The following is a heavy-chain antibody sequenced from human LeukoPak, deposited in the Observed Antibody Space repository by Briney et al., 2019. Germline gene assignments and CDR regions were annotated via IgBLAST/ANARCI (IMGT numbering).Heavy chain of an antibody. CDR2: IYPGDSDT. CDR3: ARHRSPYSSGWYRSRGFDY. D-gene: IGHD6-19*01. CDR1: GYSFTSYW. J-gene: IGHJ4*02. Sequence: GESLKISCKGSGYSFTSYWIGWVRQMPGKGLEWMGIIYPGDSDTRYSPSFQGQVTISADKSISTAYLQWSSLKASDTAMYYCARHRSPYSSGWYRSRGFDYWGQGTLVTVSS. V-gene: IGHV5-51*01.